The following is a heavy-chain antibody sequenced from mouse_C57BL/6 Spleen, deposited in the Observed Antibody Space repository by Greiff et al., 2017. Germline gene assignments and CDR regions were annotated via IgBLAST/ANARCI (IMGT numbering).Heavy chain of an antibody. J-gene: IGHJ3*01. CDR1: GFSLTSYG. Sequence: QVQLQESGPGLVQPSQCLSITCTVSGFSLTSYGVHWVRQSPGKGLEWLGVIWSGGSTDYNAAFISRLSISKDNSKSQVFFKMNSLQADDTAIYYCARNLRDLLSFAYWGQGTLVTVSA. D-gene: IGHD2-1*01. CDR3: ARNLRDLLSFAY. V-gene: IGHV2-2*01. CDR2: IWSGGST.